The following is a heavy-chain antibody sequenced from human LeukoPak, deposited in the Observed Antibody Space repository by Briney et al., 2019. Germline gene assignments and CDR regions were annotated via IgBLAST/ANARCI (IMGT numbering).Heavy chain of an antibody. Sequence: GGSLRLSCAASGFTFSNAWMSWVRQAPGKGLEWVGRIKSKTDGGTTDYAAPVKGRFTISRDDSKNTLYLQMNSLKTEGTAVYCCTTEDYYDSSGYYLGYFDYWGQGTLVTVSS. V-gene: IGHV3-15*01. CDR1: GFTFSNAW. CDR2: IKSKTDGGTT. CDR3: TTEDYYDSSGYYLGYFDY. J-gene: IGHJ4*02. D-gene: IGHD3-22*01.